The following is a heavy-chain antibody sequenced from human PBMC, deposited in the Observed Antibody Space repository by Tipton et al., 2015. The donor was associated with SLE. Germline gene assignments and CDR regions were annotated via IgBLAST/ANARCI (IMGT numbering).Heavy chain of an antibody. CDR2: IWYDGSNK. Sequence: SGVTFSNYGMHWVRQAPGKGLEWVAVIWYDGSNKYYADSVKGRFTISRDNSKNTLYLQMNSLRAEDTGVYYCAKDSYFGSGSYFPYGMDVWGQGTTVTVSS. V-gene: IGHV3-33*06. CDR3: AKDSYFGSGSYFPYGMDV. D-gene: IGHD3-10*01. CDR1: GVTFSNYG. J-gene: IGHJ6*02.